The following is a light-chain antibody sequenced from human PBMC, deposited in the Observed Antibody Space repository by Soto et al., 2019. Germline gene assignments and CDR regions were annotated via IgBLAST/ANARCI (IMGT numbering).Light chain of an antibody. CDR3: QSYDSSLSGSGV. J-gene: IGLJ3*02. CDR2: GHN. Sequence: QSVLTQPPSGSGAPGQRVTISCTGSGSNIGAGYDVHWYQQLPGTAPKLLISGHNNRPSGVPDRFFGSNSGTSASLTITGLQAEDEADYFCQSYDSSLSGSGVFGGGTKLTVL. CDR1: GSNIGAGYD. V-gene: IGLV1-40*01.